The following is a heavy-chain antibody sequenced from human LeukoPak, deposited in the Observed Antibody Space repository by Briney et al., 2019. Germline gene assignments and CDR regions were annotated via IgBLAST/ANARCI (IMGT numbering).Heavy chain of an antibody. CDR3: ARNENSGWGYFDY. CDR2: ISYNGSNK. CDR1: GFTFSSYT. J-gene: IGHJ4*02. D-gene: IGHD5-12*01. Sequence: GGSLRLSCAASGFTFSSYTMHWVRQAPGKGLEWVTFISYNGSNKYYADSVKGRFTISRDNSKNTLYLQMNSLRAEDTAVYYCARNENSGWGYFDYWGQGTLVTVSS. V-gene: IGHV3-30-3*01.